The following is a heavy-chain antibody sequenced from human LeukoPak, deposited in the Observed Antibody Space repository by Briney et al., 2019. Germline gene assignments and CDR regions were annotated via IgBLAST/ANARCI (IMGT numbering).Heavy chain of an antibody. Sequence: SVKVSCKASGGSFISYSISWVRQAPGQGLEWMGGIIPLYGSPDYAQKFQDRVTITADESTSTAYMELSSLKSEDTAIYYCARGYNYHNSPHCYFDYWGQGTLVTVSS. CDR1: GGSFISYS. V-gene: IGHV1-69*13. CDR2: IIPLYGSP. CDR3: ARGYNYHNSPHCYFDY. J-gene: IGHJ4*02. D-gene: IGHD3-22*01.